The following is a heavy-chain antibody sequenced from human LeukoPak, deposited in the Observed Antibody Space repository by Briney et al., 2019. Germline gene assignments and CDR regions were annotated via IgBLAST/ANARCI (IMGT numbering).Heavy chain of an antibody. D-gene: IGHD5-12*01. CDR3: ARSARGDSGYDYEHIWYYYYYMDV. J-gene: IGHJ6*03. CDR2: ISTYDDNI. V-gene: IGHV1-18*01. CDR1: GYTFTTYG. Sequence: ASVKVSCKASGYTFTTYGLSWVRQAPGQGLEWLGWISTYDDNIKYAQSLQGRLTLTIDTSTSTAYMELRSLTSDDTAVYYCARSARGDSGYDYEHIWYYYYYMDVWGKGTTVTISS.